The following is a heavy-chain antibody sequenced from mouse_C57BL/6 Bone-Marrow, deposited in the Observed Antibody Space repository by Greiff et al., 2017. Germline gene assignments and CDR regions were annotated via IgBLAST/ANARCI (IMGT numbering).Heavy chain of an antibody. CDR1: GFSFNTYA. J-gene: IGHJ1*03. V-gene: IGHV10-1*01. CDR3: PITAVVYWDFDV. Sequence: DVKLVESGGGLVQPKGSLKLSCAASGFSFNTYAMNWVRQAPGKGLEWVARIRSKSNNYATYYADSVKDRFTISRDDSESMLYLQMNNLKTEDTAMYYCPITAVVYWDFDVWGTGTTVTVSS. D-gene: IGHD1-1*01. CDR2: IRSKSNNYAT.